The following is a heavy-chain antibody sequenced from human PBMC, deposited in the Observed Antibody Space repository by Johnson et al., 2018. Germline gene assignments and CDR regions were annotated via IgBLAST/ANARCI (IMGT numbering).Heavy chain of an antibody. Sequence: VQLVQSGGGLVQPGGSLRLSCAASRFTFSSYWMSWVRQAPGKGLEWVANIKQDGSEKYYVDSVKGRFPIPRDNAKNSLYLQMNSQRAEDTAVYYCARSVLTPVDASDIWGQGTLVTVSS. CDR1: RFTFSSYW. CDR3: ARSVLTPVDASDI. V-gene: IGHV3-7*01. J-gene: IGHJ3*02. CDR2: IKQDGSEK. D-gene: IGHD4-23*01.